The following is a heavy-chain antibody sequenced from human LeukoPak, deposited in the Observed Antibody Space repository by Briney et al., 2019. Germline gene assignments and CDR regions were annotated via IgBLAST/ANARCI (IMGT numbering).Heavy chain of an antibody. V-gene: IGHV3-48*04. CDR2: ISSSGSTI. J-gene: IGHJ2*01. CDR3: ASSYWYFDL. CDR1: GFTFSSYS. Sequence: GGSLRLSCAASGFTFSSYSMNWVRQAPGKGLEWVSYISSSGSTIYYADSVKGRFTISRDNAKNSLYLQMNSLRAEDTAVYYCASSYWYFDLWGRGTLVTVSS.